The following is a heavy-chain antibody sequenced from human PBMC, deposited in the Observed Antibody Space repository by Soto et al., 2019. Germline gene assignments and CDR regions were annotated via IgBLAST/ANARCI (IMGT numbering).Heavy chain of an antibody. V-gene: IGHV3-23*01. Sequence: PGGSLRLSCAASGFVFSSYAMSWVRQAPGKGLEWVSAISGSGTTAYHADSVKGRFIFSRDNPKNTMYLQMNSLRAEDTAVYFCAKTTDGWFSAFEIWGQGTVVTVAS. CDR2: ISGSGTTA. CDR3: AKTTDGWFSAFEI. CDR1: GFVFSSYA. D-gene: IGHD6-19*01. J-gene: IGHJ3*02.